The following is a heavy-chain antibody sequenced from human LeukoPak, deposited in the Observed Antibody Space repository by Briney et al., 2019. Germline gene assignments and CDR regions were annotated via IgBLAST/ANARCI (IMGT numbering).Heavy chain of an antibody. D-gene: IGHD2-8*01. V-gene: IGHV5-51*01. CDR3: ARQMLPNYYYYGVDV. CDR1: GYNFTNYW. Sequence: GESLKISCKGSGYNFTNYWIGWVRQTPGKGLGWMGIIYPGDSATRSSPSFQGQVTISVDKSISTAYLQWSSPKASDTAMYYCARQMLPNYYYYGVDVWGRGTTVTVSS. CDR2: IYPGDSAT. J-gene: IGHJ6*02.